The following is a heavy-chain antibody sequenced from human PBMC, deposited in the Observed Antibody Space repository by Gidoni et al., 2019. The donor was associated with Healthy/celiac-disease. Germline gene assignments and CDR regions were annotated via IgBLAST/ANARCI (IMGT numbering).Heavy chain of an antibody. CDR3: ARDFATVTTKFDY. J-gene: IGHJ4*02. Sequence: EVQLVESGGGLVKPGGSLRLSCAASGFTCSSYSMNWVRQAPGKGLEWVSSISSSSSYIYYADSVKGRFTISRDNAKNSLYLQMNSLRAEDTAVYYCARDFATVTTKFDYWGQGTLVTVSS. D-gene: IGHD4-4*01. V-gene: IGHV3-21*01. CDR1: GFTCSSYS. CDR2: ISSSSSYI.